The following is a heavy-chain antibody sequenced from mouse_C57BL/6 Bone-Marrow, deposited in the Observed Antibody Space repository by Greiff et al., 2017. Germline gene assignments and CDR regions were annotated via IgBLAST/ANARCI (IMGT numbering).Heavy chain of an antibody. CDR2: IDPSDSYT. D-gene: IGHD1-1*01. V-gene: IGHV1-69*01. Sequence: QVQLQQPGAELVMPGASVKLSCKASGYTFTSYWMHWVKQRPGQGLEWIGEIDPSDSYTTYNQKFKGKSTLTVDKSSSTAYMQLSSLTSEDSAVYYCAREIPYYYGSSLFDYWGQGTTLTVSS. CDR1: GYTFTSYW. J-gene: IGHJ2*01. CDR3: AREIPYYYGSSLFDY.